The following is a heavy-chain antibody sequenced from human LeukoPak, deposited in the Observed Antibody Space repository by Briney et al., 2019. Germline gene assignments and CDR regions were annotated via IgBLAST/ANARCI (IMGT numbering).Heavy chain of an antibody. Sequence: ASVKVSCKASGYTFTSYYMHWVRQAPGQGLEWMGIINPSGGSTSYAQKFQGRVTMTRDTSTSTVYMELSSLRSEDTAVYYCARVVAVAGSLEYFFDYWGQGTLVTVSS. CDR3: ARVVAVAGSLEYFFDY. V-gene: IGHV1-46*01. CDR1: GYTFTSYY. J-gene: IGHJ4*02. D-gene: IGHD6-19*01. CDR2: INPSGGST.